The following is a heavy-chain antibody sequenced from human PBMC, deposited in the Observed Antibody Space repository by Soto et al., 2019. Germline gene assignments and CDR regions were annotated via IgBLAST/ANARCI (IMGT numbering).Heavy chain of an antibody. Sequence: SVKVSCKASGGTFSSYAISWVRQAPGQGLEWMGGIIPIFGTTNYAQKFQGRVTITADKSTSTAYMELSSLRSEDTAVYYCARDVLGLNYDFWSGYPMDVWGQGTTVTVSS. V-gene: IGHV1-69*06. D-gene: IGHD3-3*01. CDR1: GGTFSSYA. CDR2: IIPIFGTT. J-gene: IGHJ6*02. CDR3: ARDVLGLNYDFWSGYPMDV.